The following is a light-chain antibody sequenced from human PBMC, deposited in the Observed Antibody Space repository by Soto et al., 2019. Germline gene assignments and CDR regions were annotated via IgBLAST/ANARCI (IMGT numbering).Light chain of an antibody. CDR2: AVT. CDR1: SSDVGGYNS. CDR3: QSYDGSLSGSI. Sequence: QSALTQPRSVSGSPGQSVTISCTGTSSDVGGYNSVSWYQQHPGKAPKLMIYAVTKRPSGVPARFSGSKSGNTASLTISGLQAEDEADYYCQSYDGSLSGSIFGGGTKLTVL. J-gene: IGLJ2*01. V-gene: IGLV2-11*01.